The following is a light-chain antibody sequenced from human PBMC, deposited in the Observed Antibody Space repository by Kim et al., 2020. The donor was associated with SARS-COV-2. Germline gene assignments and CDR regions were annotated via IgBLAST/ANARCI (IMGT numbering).Light chain of an antibody. CDR1: QSISTY. CDR3: QQRSIWIT. J-gene: IGKJ5*01. CDR2: DAF. Sequence: SLSPGERATLSCRASQSISTYLGWYQQKPGQSPRLLIYDAFNRATGVPARFSGSGSGTDFTLTISSLEPEDFAVYYCQQRSIWITFGQGTRLEIK. V-gene: IGKV3-11*01.